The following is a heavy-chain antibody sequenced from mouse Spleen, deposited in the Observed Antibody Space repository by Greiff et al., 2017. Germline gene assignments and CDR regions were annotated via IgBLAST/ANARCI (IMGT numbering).Heavy chain of an antibody. Sequence: EVQRVESGGGLVQPKGSLKLSCAASGFTFNTYAMHWVRQAPGKGLEWVARIRSKSSNYATYYADSVKDRFTISRDDSQSMLYLQMNNLKTEDTAMYYCVRERGMIPYWYFDVWGAGTTVTVSS. V-gene: IGHV10-3*01. CDR3: VRERGMIPYWYFDV. J-gene: IGHJ1*01. CDR1: GFTFNTYA. D-gene: IGHD2-4*01. CDR2: IRSKSSNYAT.